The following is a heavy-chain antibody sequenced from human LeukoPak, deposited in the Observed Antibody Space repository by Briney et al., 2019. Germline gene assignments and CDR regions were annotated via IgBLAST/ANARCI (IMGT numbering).Heavy chain of an antibody. V-gene: IGHV1-69*06. CDR3: ARDGDYYGSGSPYYFDY. Sequence: ASVKVSCKAFGGTFSSYAISWVRQAPGQGLEWMGGIIPIFGTANYVQKFQGRVTITADKSTSTAYMELSSLRSEDTAVYYCARDGDYYGSGSPYYFDYWGQGTLVTVSS. D-gene: IGHD3-10*01. CDR1: GGTFSSYA. J-gene: IGHJ4*02. CDR2: IIPIFGTA.